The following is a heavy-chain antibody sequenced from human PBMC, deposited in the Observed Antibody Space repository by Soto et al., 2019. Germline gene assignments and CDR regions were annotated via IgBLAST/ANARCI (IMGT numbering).Heavy chain of an antibody. V-gene: IGHV4-34*01. Sequence: SETLSLTCAVYGGSFSGYYWSWIRQPPGKGLEWIGEINHSGSTNYNPSLKSRVTISVDTSKNQFSLKLSSVTAADTAVYYCARGRSGWYHCYYGMDVWGQGTTVTVSS. CDR2: INHSGST. CDR3: ARGRSGWYHCYYGMDV. D-gene: IGHD6-19*01. J-gene: IGHJ6*02. CDR1: GGSFSGYY.